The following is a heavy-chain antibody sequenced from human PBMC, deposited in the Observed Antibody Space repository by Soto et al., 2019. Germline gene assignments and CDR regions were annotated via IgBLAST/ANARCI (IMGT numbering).Heavy chain of an antibody. V-gene: IGHV4-31*03. Sequence: SETLSLTCTVSGGSISSGGYYWSWIRQHPGKGLEWIGYIYYSGSTYYNPSLKSRVTISVDTSKNQFSLKLSSVTAADSAVYFCARARYQLLHPYYYGMDVWGQGTTVTVSS. CDR1: GGSISSGGYY. J-gene: IGHJ6*02. CDR2: IYYSGST. CDR3: ARARYQLLHPYYYGMDV. D-gene: IGHD2-2*01.